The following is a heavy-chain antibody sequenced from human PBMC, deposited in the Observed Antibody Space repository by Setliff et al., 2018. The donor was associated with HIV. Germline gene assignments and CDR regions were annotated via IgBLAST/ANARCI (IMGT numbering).Heavy chain of an antibody. J-gene: IGHJ6*02. D-gene: IGHD5-18*01. CDR3: ATVNTVGYNYYGMDV. V-gene: IGHV1-18*01. CDR1: GDTFTKYG. CDR2: ISTYNGNT. Sequence: ASVKVSCKASGDTFTKYGISWVRQAPGQGLEWMGWISTYNGNTNYAQKLQGRVTMTTDTSTSIAYMELRSLRSDDTAVYFCATVNTVGYNYYGMDVWGQGTTVTVSS.